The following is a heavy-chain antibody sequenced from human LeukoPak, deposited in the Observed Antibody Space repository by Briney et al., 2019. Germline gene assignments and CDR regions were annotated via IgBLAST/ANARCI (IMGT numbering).Heavy chain of an antibody. CDR1: GYTFTGYY. V-gene: IGHV1-2*02. Sequence: ASVKVSCKASGYTFTGYYMHWVRQAPGQGLEWMGWINPNSGGTNYAQKFQGRVTMTRDTSISTAYMELSRLRSDDTAVYYCARDRLKRGPNSSWYNQRERINNWFDPWGQGTLVTVSS. J-gene: IGHJ5*02. CDR2: INPNSGGT. CDR3: ARDRLKRGPNSSWYNQRERINNWFDP. D-gene: IGHD6-13*01.